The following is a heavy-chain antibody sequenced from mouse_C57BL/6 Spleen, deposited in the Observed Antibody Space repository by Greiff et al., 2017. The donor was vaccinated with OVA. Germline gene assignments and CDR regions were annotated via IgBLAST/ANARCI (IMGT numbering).Heavy chain of an antibody. CDR1: GFSLTSYA. D-gene: IGHD3-2*02. CDR2: IWTGGGT. V-gene: IGHV2-9-1*01. CDR3: ARGGPHSSGYGFDY. J-gene: IGHJ2*01. Sequence: VMLVESGPGLVAPSQCLSITCTVSGFSLTSYAISWVRQPPGKGLEWLGVIWTGGGTNYNSALKSRLSISKDNSKSQVFSKMNSLQTDDTARYYCARGGPHSSGYGFDYWGQGTTLTVSS.